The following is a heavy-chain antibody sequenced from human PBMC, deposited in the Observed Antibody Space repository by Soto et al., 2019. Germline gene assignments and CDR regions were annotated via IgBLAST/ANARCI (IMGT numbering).Heavy chain of an antibody. CDR3: ATGVRSGYYKY. D-gene: IGHD3-3*01. CDR1: GFIFNTAW. V-gene: IGHV3-15*01. CDR2: IMSRSEGGAT. Sequence: GGSLRLSCSASGFIFNTAWMSWVRQVPGQGLEWVGRIMSRSEGGATDYAAPVKGRFTFSRDDSKNMIYLHMNSLKTEDSGFYYCATGVRSGYYKYWGQGALVTVSS. J-gene: IGHJ4*02.